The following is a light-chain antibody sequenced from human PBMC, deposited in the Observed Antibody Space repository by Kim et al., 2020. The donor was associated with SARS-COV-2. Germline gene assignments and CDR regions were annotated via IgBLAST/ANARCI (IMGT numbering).Light chain of an antibody. CDR1: KNIGTY. V-gene: IGKV1-39*01. CDR3: QQSYSTPLHS. Sequence: ASVGDRVTITCRANKNIGTYLNWYQHKPGKAPQLLIYAASSLRSGVPSRFSGSGSGTDFTLTISSLQPDGFATYYCQQSYSTPLHSFGQGTKLEI. CDR2: AAS. J-gene: IGKJ2*03.